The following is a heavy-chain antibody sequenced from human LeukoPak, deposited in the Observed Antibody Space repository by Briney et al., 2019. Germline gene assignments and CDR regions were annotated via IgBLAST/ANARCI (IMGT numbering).Heavy chain of an antibody. V-gene: IGHV3-23*01. Sequence: GGSLRLSCVASGFAFSSYALTWVRQAPGKGLEWVSSTSASGSKTDYADPVKGRFTISRDNSKNMMYLQMNSLRVEDTAVYHCAARPVSVAGYFDYWGQGTLITVSS. CDR2: TSASGSKT. J-gene: IGHJ4*02. CDR3: AARPVSVAGYFDY. CDR1: GFAFSSYA. D-gene: IGHD4-23*01.